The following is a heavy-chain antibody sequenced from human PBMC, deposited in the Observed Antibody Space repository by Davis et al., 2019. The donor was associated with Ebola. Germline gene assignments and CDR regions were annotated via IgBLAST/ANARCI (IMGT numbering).Heavy chain of an antibody. CDR3: ARDDKGGRWSWFDP. CDR1: AYTFSTYG. D-gene: IGHD4-23*01. Sequence: ASVKVSCKASAYTFSTYGINWVRQAPGQGLEWMGWISAYNGNTNYAQKLQGRVTLTTDASTSTASMELRSLRSDDTAVYYCARDDKGGRWSWFDPWGQGTLVTVSS. CDR2: ISAYNGNT. J-gene: IGHJ5*02. V-gene: IGHV1-18*01.